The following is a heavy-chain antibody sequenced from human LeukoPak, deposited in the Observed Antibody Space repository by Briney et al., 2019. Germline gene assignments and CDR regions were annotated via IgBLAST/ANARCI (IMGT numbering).Heavy chain of an antibody. V-gene: IGHV3-48*03. Sequence: GGSLRLSCAASGFTFSSYEMNWVRQAPGKGLEWVSYISYSGSNINYADSVKGRFTISRDNAKNSLYLQMISLRAEDTAVYYCAKGLRYYYEKPPLDYWGQGTLVTVSS. D-gene: IGHD3-22*01. CDR3: AKGLRYYYEKPPLDY. CDR1: GFTFSSYE. CDR2: ISYSGSNI. J-gene: IGHJ4*02.